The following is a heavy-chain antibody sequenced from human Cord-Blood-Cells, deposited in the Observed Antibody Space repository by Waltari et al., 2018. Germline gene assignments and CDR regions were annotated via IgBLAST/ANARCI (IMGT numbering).Heavy chain of an antibody. Sequence: EVQLLESGGGLVQPGGSLRLSCAASGLTFSSYAMSWVRQAPGKGMEWVSAISGSGGSTYYADSVKGRFTISRDNSKNTLYLQMNSLRAEDTAVYYCATFFWSGYYFDYWGQGTLVTVSS. D-gene: IGHD3-3*01. CDR3: ATFFWSGYYFDY. CDR2: ISGSGGST. CDR1: GLTFSSYA. V-gene: IGHV3-23*01. J-gene: IGHJ4*02.